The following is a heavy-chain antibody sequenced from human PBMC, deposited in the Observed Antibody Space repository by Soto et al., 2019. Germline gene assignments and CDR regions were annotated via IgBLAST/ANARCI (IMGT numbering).Heavy chain of an antibody. J-gene: IGHJ3*02. CDR3: ARRNDAFDI. Sequence: GGSLRLSCAASGFTFSSYGMHWVRQAPGKGLEWVANIKQDGSEKYYVDSVKGRFTISRDNAKNSLYLQMNSLRAEDTAVYYCARRNDAFDIWGQGTMVTVSS. V-gene: IGHV3-7*01. CDR2: IKQDGSEK. CDR1: GFTFSSYG.